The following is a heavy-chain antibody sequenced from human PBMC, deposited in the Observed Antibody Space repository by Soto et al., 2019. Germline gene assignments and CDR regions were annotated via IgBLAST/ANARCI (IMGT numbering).Heavy chain of an antibody. J-gene: IGHJ3*01. CDR2: VYFSGRA. Sequence: QVHLQESGPGLVRPSQTLSLTCTVSGGSISRGTHYWSWIRQTPGKGLECIGHVYFSGRAYYKESHESRFNISIDTSKNPFSLTLDSMTAADTAIYFCPRAPIVGVTGHGGVDVWCPGTVVIVPS. CDR3: PRAPIVGVTGHGGVDV. V-gene: IGHV4-30-4*08. CDR1: GGSISRGTHY. D-gene: IGHD1-26*01.